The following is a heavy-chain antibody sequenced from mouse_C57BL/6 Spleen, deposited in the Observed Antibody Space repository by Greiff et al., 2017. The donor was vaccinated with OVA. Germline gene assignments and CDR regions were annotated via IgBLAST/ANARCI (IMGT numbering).Heavy chain of an antibody. J-gene: IGHJ3*01. CDR2: IDPSDSYT. D-gene: IGHD1-1*01. V-gene: IGHV1-59*01. CDR1: GYTFTSYW. CDR3: ARGGHYGSSSFAY. Sequence: QVQLQQPGAELVRPGTSVKLSCKASGYTFTSYWMHWVKQRPGQGLEWIGVIDPSDSYTNYNQKFKGKATLTVDTSSSTAYMQLSSLTSEDSAVYYCARGGHYGSSSFAYWGQGTLVTVSA.